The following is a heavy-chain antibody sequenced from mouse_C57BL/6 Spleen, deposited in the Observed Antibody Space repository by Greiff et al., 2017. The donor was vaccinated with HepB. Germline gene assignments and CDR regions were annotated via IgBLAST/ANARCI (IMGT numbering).Heavy chain of an antibody. V-gene: IGHV1-64*01. Sequence: QVQLQQSGAELVKPGASVKLSCKASGYTFTSYWMHWVKQRPGQGLEWIGMIHPNSGSTNYNEKFKSKATLTVDKSSSTAYMQLSSLTSEDSAVYYCAREGYGSSPWFAYWGQGTLVTVSA. CDR1: GYTFTSYW. J-gene: IGHJ3*01. CDR3: AREGYGSSPWFAY. D-gene: IGHD1-1*01. CDR2: IHPNSGST.